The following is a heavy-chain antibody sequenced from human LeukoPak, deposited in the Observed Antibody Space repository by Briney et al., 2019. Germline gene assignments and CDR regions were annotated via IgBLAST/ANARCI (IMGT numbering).Heavy chain of an antibody. CDR3: ARHGRRAAFDI. CDR2: HSHSGSA. V-gene: IGHV4-39*01. Sequence: PSETLSLTCTVSGASINSDTYYWGWIRQPPGKGLEWIGTHSHSGSAYYNPSLRSRITMSLDTSENQLSLKLSSVTAADTAVYYCARHGRRAAFDIWGQGTMVTVSS. J-gene: IGHJ3*02. CDR1: GASINSDTYY.